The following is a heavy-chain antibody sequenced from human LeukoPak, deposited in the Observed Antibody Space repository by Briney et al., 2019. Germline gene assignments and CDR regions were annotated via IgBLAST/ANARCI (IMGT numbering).Heavy chain of an antibody. D-gene: IGHD2-2*02. V-gene: IGHV3-48*01. CDR2: ISSSSSTI. Sequence: GGSLRLSCAASGFTFSSYSMNWVRQAPGKGLEWVSYISSSSSTIYYADSVKGRFTISRDNSKNTLYLQMNSLRAEDTAVYYCAKDWADIVVVPAAIDYYYMDVWGKGTTVTVSS. CDR3: AKDWADIVVVPAAIDYYYMDV. J-gene: IGHJ6*03. CDR1: GFTFSSYS.